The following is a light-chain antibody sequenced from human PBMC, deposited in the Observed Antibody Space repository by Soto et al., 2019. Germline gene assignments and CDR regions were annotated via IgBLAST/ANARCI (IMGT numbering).Light chain of an antibody. J-gene: IGLJ1*01. V-gene: IGLV2-18*02. CDR2: DVS. Sequence: QAVLTQPPSVSGSPGQSVAISCTGTSSDVGSYNRVSWYQQPPGTAPKLMIFDVSNRPSGVPDRFSGSKSGNTASLTISGLQAEDEADYYCSSYTISSTYVFGTGNKVTVL. CDR1: SSDVGSYNR. CDR3: SSYTISSTYV.